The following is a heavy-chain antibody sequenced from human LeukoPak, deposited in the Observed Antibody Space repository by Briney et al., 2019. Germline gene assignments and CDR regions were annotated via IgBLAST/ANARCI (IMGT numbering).Heavy chain of an antibody. J-gene: IGHJ3*02. CDR3: ARTGGNWDDAFDI. D-gene: IGHD7-27*01. Sequence: SVKVSCKASGGTFSSYAISWVRQAPGQGLEWMGGIIPIFGTANYAQKFQGRVTITADESTSTAYMELSSLRSEDTAVYYCARTGGNWDDAFDIWGQGIMVTVSS. V-gene: IGHV1-69*13. CDR1: GGTFSSYA. CDR2: IIPIFGTA.